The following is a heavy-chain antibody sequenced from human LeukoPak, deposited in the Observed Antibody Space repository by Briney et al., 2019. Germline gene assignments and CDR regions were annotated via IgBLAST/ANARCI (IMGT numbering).Heavy chain of an antibody. CDR2: IYYSGST. Sequence: SETLSLTCTVSGGSISSSSYYWGWIRQPPGKGLEWIGSIYYSGSTYYNPSLKSRVTISLDTSKNQFSLKLSSVTAADTAVYYCARLRRYSGSNYWYFDLWGRGTLVTVSS. V-gene: IGHV4-39*01. CDR3: ARLRRYSGSNYWYFDL. D-gene: IGHD1-26*01. J-gene: IGHJ2*01. CDR1: GGSISSSSYY.